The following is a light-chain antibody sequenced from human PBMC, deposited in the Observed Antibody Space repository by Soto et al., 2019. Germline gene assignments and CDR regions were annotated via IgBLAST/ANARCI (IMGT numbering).Light chain of an antibody. J-gene: IGKJ2*01. V-gene: IGKV3-20*01. CDR3: QQYVISPVT. CDR2: GAS. Sequence: EIVLTQSPDTLYLSPGEGATLSCRASQRVNSSYLAWYQQKPGQAPRLLISGASDRATGVPARVSGSGYGTDFTPNFRRLKPQDFAVDDCQQYVISPVTFGKGTKLQIK. CDR1: QRVNSSY.